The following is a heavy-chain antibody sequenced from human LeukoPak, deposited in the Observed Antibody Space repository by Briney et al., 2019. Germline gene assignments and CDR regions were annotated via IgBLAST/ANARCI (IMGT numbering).Heavy chain of an antibody. J-gene: IGHJ4*02. D-gene: IGHD4-17*01. Sequence: PSETLSLTCTVSGDSISSYCWSWIRQPPGKGLEWIGHIYYSGNTNYNASLKSRVTMSVDTSKNQFSLNLNSVTAADTAVYYCAKVGDGDYGGYYFDYWGQGTLVTVSS. V-gene: IGHV4-59*01. CDR3: AKVGDGDYGGYYFDY. CDR2: IYYSGNT. CDR1: GDSISSYC.